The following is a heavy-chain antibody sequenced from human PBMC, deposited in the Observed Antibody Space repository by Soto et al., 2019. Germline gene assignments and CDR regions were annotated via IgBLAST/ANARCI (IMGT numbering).Heavy chain of an antibody. CDR3: AKDLEEAVAAPDY. D-gene: IGHD6-19*01. V-gene: IGHV1-69*13. J-gene: IGHJ4*01. Sequence: SVKVSCKASGGTFSSYAISWVRQAPGQGLEWMGGIIPIFGTANYAQKFQGRVTITADESTSTAYMELSSLRAEDTAVYYCAKDLEEAVAAPDYWGHGTLVTVSS. CDR2: IIPIFGTA. CDR1: GGTFSSYA.